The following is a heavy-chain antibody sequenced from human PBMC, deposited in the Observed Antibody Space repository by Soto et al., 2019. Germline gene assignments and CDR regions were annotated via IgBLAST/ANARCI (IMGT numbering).Heavy chain of an antibody. D-gene: IGHD3-10*01. V-gene: IGHV1-69*02. CDR1: GGTFSRST. CDR3: ARGSTIVRGAPSWFDP. J-gene: IGHJ5*02. Sequence: PSVKVSCKASGGTFSRSTINWVRQAPGQGLEWMGRIIPIAAIANYTQKFQGRVTITVDKSSTTAYMELSSLRSDDTAVYYCARGSTIVRGAPSWFDPWGQGTLVTVSS. CDR2: IIPIAAIA.